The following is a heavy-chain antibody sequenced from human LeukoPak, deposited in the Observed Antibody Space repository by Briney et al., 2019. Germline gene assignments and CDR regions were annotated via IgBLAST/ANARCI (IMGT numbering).Heavy chain of an antibody. CDR2: INPSGGST. Sequence: GESLKISCKGSGYSFTSYWIGWVRQAPGQGLEWMGIINPSGGSTSYAQKFQGRVTMTRDMSTSTVYMELSSLRSEDTAVYYCARAQTYYYDSSGYPDYWGQGTLVTVSS. J-gene: IGHJ4*02. D-gene: IGHD3-22*01. V-gene: IGHV1-46*01. CDR3: ARAQTYYYDSSGYPDY. CDR1: GYSFTSYW.